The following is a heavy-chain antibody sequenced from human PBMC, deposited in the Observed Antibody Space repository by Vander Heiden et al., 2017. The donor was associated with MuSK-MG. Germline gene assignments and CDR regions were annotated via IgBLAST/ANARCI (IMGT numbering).Heavy chain of an antibody. J-gene: IGHJ3*01. V-gene: IGHV2-5*02. CDR2: IYWDDDK. Sequence: QITLKESGPTLVKPTQTLTLPCTFSGFSLTTNGVGVGWIRQPPGKALEWLALIYWDDDKFYSPSLKNRLTITKDTSKNQVVLTMTNMDPFDTATDDGAHTPDARFDFDVWGQGTMVTVSS. CDR1: GFSLTTNGVG. D-gene: IGHD3-16*01. CDR3: AHTPDARFDFDV.